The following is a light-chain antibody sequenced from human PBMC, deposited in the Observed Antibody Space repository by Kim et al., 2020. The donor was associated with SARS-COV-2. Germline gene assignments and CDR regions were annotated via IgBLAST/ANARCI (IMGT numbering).Light chain of an antibody. V-gene: IGLV2-8*01. CDR3: SSYAGSNSYV. CDR2: DVS. Sequence: QSALTQPPSASGSPGQSVTISCTGTSGDVGANNYVSCYQQHPGKAPKLMISDVSKRPSGVPDRFSGSKSGNTASLTVSGLQAEDEADCYCSSYAGSNSYVFGTGTKVTVL. CDR1: SGDVGANNY. J-gene: IGLJ1*01.